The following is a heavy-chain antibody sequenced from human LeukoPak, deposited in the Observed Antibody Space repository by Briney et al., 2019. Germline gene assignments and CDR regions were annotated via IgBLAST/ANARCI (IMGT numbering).Heavy chain of an antibody. V-gene: IGHV4-59*13. Sequence: SETLSLTCTVSGGSISDYYWNWIRQPSGKGLEWIGYIYYSGSTSYNPSLKSRLTISVDTSLNQFSLKLNSVTAADTAVYYCARYCSGGDCYSKALDYWGQGILVTVSS. CDR3: ARYCSGGDCYSKALDY. D-gene: IGHD2-15*01. J-gene: IGHJ4*02. CDR2: IYYSGST. CDR1: GGSISDYY.